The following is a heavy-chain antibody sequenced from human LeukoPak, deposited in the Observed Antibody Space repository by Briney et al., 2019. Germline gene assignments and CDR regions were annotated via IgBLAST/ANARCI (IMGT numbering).Heavy chain of an antibody. CDR1: GFTFSSYS. D-gene: IGHD5-18*01. CDR3: ARGGDVYRARGLDY. V-gene: IGHV3-21*01. Sequence: KPGGSLRLSCAASGFTFSSYSMNWVRQAPGKGLEWVSSISSSSSYIYYADSVKGRFTISRDNAKNSLYLQMNSLRADDTAVYYCARGGDVYRARGLDYWGQGTLVTVSS. CDR2: ISSSSSYI. J-gene: IGHJ4*02.